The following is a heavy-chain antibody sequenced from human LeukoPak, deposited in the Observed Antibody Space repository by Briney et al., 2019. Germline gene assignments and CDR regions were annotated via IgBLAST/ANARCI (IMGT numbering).Heavy chain of an antibody. CDR1: GGSISSYY. Sequence: SETLSLTCTVSGGSISSYYWSWIRQPPGKGLEVIGYIYYSGSTNYNPSLKSRVTISVDTSKNQFSLKLSSVTAADTAVYYCARDRTLDAFDIWGQGTMVTVSS. V-gene: IGHV4-59*01. CDR3: ARDRTLDAFDI. J-gene: IGHJ3*02. D-gene: IGHD3-16*01. CDR2: IYYSGST.